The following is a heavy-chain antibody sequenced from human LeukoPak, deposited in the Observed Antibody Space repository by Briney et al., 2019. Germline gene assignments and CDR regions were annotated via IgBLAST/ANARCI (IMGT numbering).Heavy chain of an antibody. CDR3: AAAPRRDGYRN. V-gene: IGHV1-58*02. Sequence: SVKVSCKASGFTFTSSAMQWVREARGQRLEWIGWIVVGSGNTNYALKFQERVTITRDMSTSTAYMELSSLRSEDTAVYYCAAAPRRDGYRNWGQGTLVTVSS. D-gene: IGHD5-24*01. J-gene: IGHJ4*02. CDR1: GFTFTSSA. CDR2: IVVGSGNT.